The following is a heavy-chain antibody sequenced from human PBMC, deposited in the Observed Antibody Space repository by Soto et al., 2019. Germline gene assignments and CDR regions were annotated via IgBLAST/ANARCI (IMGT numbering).Heavy chain of an antibody. CDR3: ARGAYLNWFDP. J-gene: IGHJ5*02. CDR1: GFTFSSYS. Sequence: GGSLRLSCAASGFTFSSYSMNWVRQAPGKGLEWVSYISSSSSTIYYADSVKGRFTISRDNAKNSLYLQINSLRAEDTAVYYCARGAYLNWFDPSGQGTLVTVSS. V-gene: IGHV3-48*01. CDR2: ISSSSSTI.